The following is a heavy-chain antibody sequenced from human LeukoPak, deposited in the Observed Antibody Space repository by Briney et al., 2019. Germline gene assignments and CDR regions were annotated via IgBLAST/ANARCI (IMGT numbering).Heavy chain of an antibody. CDR1: GFIFDGFA. J-gene: IGHJ3*02. V-gene: IGHV3-9*01. D-gene: IGHD1-26*01. CDR3: TTLYPTAFDI. CDR2: ISWNSGNI. Sequence: GGSLRLSCAASGFIFDGFAMHWVRQTPGKGLEWVSGISWNSGNIDYADSVKGRFTISRDNAKNTLYLQMNSLRAEDTAIYYCTTLYPTAFDIWGQGTMVTVSS.